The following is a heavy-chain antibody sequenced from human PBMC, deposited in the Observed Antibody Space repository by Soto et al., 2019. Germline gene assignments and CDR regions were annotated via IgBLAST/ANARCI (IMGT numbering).Heavy chain of an antibody. Sequence: VASVKVSCKASGFTFTSSAVQWVRQARGQRLEWIGWIVVGSGNTNYAQKFQERVTITRDMSTSTAYMELSSLRSEDTAVYYCAAVIGTTPFDYWGQGTLVTVSS. CDR2: IVVGSGNT. V-gene: IGHV1-58*01. D-gene: IGHD1-7*01. CDR3: AAVIGTTPFDY. J-gene: IGHJ4*02. CDR1: GFTFTSSA.